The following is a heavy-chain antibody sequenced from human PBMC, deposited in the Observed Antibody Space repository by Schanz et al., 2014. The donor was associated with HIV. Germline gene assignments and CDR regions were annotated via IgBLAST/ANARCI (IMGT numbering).Heavy chain of an antibody. CDR2: ISYDGRNK. Sequence: QVQLVESGGGVVQPGRSLRLSCTASGFSFNNYGMHWVRQAPVKGLGWVAVISYDGRNKYYEDSVKGRFTISRDNSKNTVYLQMNNLRAEDTAVYYCAKGWRGYSISSWVDYWGQGSLVTVSS. D-gene: IGHD6-6*01. J-gene: IGHJ4*02. V-gene: IGHV3-30*18. CDR1: GFSFNNYG. CDR3: AKGWRGYSISSWVDY.